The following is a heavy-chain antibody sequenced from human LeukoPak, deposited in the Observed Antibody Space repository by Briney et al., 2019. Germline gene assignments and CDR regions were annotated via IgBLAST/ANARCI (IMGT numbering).Heavy chain of an antibody. Sequence: PGGSLRLSCAASGFTFSSYAMSWVRQAPGKGLEWVSAISGSGGSTYYADSVKGRFTISRDNSKNTLYLQMNSLRAEDTAVYYCAKVTGGIVVVPAAYDCWGQGTLVTVSS. V-gene: IGHV3-23*01. D-gene: IGHD2-2*01. J-gene: IGHJ4*02. CDR3: AKVTGGIVVVPAAYDC. CDR1: GFTFSSYA. CDR2: ISGSGGST.